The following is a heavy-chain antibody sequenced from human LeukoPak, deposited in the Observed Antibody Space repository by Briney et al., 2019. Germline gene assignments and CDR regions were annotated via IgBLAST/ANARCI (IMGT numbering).Heavy chain of an antibody. J-gene: IGHJ6*03. D-gene: IGHD6-13*01. Sequence: PGGSLRLSCAVSGFTFSTYSMNWVRQAPGKGLDWISFISGSSSTIYYADSVKGRFTISRDNAKNSLYLQMNSLRAEDTAVYYCARDSRFSSSWYPNYYYYYYMDVWGKGTTVTISS. CDR2: ISGSSSTI. CDR3: ARDSRFSSSWYPNYYYYYYMDV. V-gene: IGHV3-48*04. CDR1: GFTFSTYS.